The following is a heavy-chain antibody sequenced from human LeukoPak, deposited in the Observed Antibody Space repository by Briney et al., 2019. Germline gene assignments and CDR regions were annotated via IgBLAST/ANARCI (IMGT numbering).Heavy chain of an antibody. CDR2: IRSKANSYAT. Sequence: GGSLRLSCAASGFTFSGSAMHWVRQASGKGLEWVGRIRSKANSYATAYAASVKGRFTLSRDDSKNTAYLQMDSLKTEDTAAYYCTSRGDSSGYSYPFDYWGQGTLVTVSS. J-gene: IGHJ4*02. V-gene: IGHV3-73*01. CDR3: TSRGDSSGYSYPFDY. CDR1: GFTFSGSA. D-gene: IGHD3-22*01.